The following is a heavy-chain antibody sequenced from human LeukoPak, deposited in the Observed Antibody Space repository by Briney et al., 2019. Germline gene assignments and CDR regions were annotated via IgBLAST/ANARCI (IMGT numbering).Heavy chain of an antibody. CDR3: ARVSSGYYYVYDY. Sequence: PSETLSLTCTVSGGSISSYYWSWIRQPPGKGLEWIGYIYYSGSTNYNPSLKSRVTISVDTSKNQFSLKLSSATAADTAVYYCARVSSGYYYVYDYWGQGTLVTVSS. CDR1: GGSISSYY. CDR2: IYYSGST. V-gene: IGHV4-59*01. J-gene: IGHJ4*02. D-gene: IGHD3-22*01.